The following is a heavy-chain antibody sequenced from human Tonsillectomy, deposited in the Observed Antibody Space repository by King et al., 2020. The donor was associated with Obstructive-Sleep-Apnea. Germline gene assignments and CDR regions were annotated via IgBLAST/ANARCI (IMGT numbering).Heavy chain of an antibody. CDR1: GFTFDDYG. CDR3: AGAYDYVWGSYRYLFDY. CDR2: INWNGGST. V-gene: IGHV3-20*01. Sequence: VQLVESGGGVVRPGGSLRLSCAASGFTFDDYGMSWVRQAPGKGLEWVSGINWNGGSTGYADSVKGRFTISRDNAKNSLYLQMNSLRAEDTALYHCAGAYDYVWGSYRYLFDYWGQGTLVTVSS. J-gene: IGHJ4*02. D-gene: IGHD3-16*02.